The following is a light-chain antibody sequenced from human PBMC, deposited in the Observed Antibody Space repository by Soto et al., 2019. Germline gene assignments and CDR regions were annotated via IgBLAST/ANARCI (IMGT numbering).Light chain of an antibody. CDR2: SAS. V-gene: IGKV3-20*01. CDR1: QNLGTLY. CDR3: QQYAGSPRT. J-gene: IGKJ1*01. Sequence: EIVVTQSRCTLSLSPGERCTLSCRASQNLGTLYLAWFQQKSGQAPRLLIYSASRRATGTPDRFTGSGSGTDFTLTINRVEPEDFAVYFCQQYAGSPRTFGQGTKVDIK.